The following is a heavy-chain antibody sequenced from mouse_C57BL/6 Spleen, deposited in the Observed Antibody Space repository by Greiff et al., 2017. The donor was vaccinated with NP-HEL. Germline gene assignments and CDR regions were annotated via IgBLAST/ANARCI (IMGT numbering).Heavy chain of an antibody. Sequence: VQLQQSGAELVKPGASVKLSCKASGYTFTSYWMHWVKQRPGQGLEWIGMIHPNSGSTNYNEKFKSKATLTVDKSSSTAYMQLSSLTSEDSAVYYCARCPHYYGSSYNYWGQGTTLTVSS. CDR3: ARCPHYYGSSYNY. D-gene: IGHD1-1*01. CDR2: IHPNSGST. CDR1: GYTFTSYW. V-gene: IGHV1-64*01. J-gene: IGHJ2*01.